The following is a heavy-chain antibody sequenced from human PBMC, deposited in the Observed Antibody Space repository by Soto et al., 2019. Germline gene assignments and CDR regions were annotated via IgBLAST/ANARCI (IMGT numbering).Heavy chain of an antibody. D-gene: IGHD3-3*01. Sequence: QVQLVQSGAEVKKPGASVKVSCKASGYTFTSYDINWVRQATGQGLEWMGWMNPNSGNTGYAQKFQGRVTMTRNTSISTAYMELSSLRSEDTAVYYCVRGGRNDFWSGYLHNWFDPWGQGTLVTVSS. J-gene: IGHJ5*02. CDR3: VRGGRNDFWSGYLHNWFDP. V-gene: IGHV1-8*01. CDR2: MNPNSGNT. CDR1: GYTFTSYD.